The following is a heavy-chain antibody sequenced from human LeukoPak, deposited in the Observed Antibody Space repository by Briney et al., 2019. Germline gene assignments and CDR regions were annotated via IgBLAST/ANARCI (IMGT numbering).Heavy chain of an antibody. V-gene: IGHV1-46*01. Sequence: GASVKVSCKASGYTFTSYYMHWVRQAPGQGLEWVGLINPTGTTTLYAQKFQGRVTLTRDMSTSTDYMELRSLKSEDTAVYYCARDNSVGDIAWWFDAWGQGTLVTVSS. CDR1: GYTFTSYY. J-gene: IGHJ5*02. D-gene: IGHD3-10*01. CDR3: ARDNSVGDIAWWFDA. CDR2: INPTGTTT.